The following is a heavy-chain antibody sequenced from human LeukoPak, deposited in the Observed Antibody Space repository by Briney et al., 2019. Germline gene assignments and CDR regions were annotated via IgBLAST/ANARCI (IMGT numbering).Heavy chain of an antibody. CDR3: ARAGISMIRALH. D-gene: IGHD3-10*01. J-gene: IGHJ4*02. CDR1: GGSISSGDYY. CDR2: IYSSGTT. V-gene: IGHV4-30-4*01. Sequence: SETLSLTCTVSGGSISSGDYYWSWIRQPPGKGLEWIRCIYSSGTTYYNPSLKSRLTISIDASKNQFSLKLTSVTAADTAFYYCARAGISMIRALHWGQGTLVTVSS.